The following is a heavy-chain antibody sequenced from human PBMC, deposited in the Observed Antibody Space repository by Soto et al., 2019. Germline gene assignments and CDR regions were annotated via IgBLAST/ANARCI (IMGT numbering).Heavy chain of an antibody. CDR3: ARVLTDSSSWYHFDY. J-gene: IGHJ4*02. Sequence: ASVKVSCKASGYTFTDYYMHWVRQAPGQGLEWMGIINPSGGNTKYAQKFQGRVTMTRDTSTSTVYMELSSLRSEDTAVYYCARVLTDSSSWYHFDYWGQGTLVTVSS. CDR2: INPSGGNT. D-gene: IGHD6-13*01. V-gene: IGHV1-46*01. CDR1: GYTFTDYY.